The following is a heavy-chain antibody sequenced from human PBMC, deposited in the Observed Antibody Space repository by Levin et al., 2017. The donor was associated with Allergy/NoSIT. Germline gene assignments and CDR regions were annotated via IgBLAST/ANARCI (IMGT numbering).Heavy chain of an antibody. J-gene: IGHJ6*03. CDR1: GASVRQYY. D-gene: IGHD6-25*01. CDR2: ISYGGAT. V-gene: IGHV4-59*02. CDR3: SRVLGSSSGPLPYYSYFYMGV. Sequence: SQTLSLTCAVSGASVRQYYWSWIRQPPWGGLEWLGFISYGGATKYTSSLKSRLTMSKDTSKNQFSLSLRSMTAADPAVEFCSRVLGSSSGPLPYYSYFYMGVWGKGTTVTASS.